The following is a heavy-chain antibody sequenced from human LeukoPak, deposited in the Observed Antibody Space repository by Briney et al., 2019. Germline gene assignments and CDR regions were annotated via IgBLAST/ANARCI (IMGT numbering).Heavy chain of an antibody. Sequence: SETLSLTCTVSGGSISSSSYHWGWIRQPPGKGLEWIGSIYYSGSTYYNPSLKSRVTISVDTSKNQFSLKLSSVTAADTAVYYCARLASGSYYIPLMDYWGQGTLVTVSS. CDR3: ARLASGSYYIPLMDY. CDR2: IYYSGST. J-gene: IGHJ4*02. CDR1: GGSISSSSYH. V-gene: IGHV4-39*01. D-gene: IGHD3-10*01.